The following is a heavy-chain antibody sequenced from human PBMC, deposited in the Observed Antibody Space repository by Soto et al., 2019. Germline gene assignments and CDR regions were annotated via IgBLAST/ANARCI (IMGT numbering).Heavy chain of an antibody. Sequence: SVKVSCKASGGTFSSYTISWVRQAPGQGLEWMGRIIPILGIANYAQKFQGRVTITADKSTSTAYMELSSLRSEDTAVYYCARGGSSSSFDYWGQGTLVTVSS. D-gene: IGHD6-6*01. V-gene: IGHV1-69*02. CDR2: IIPILGIA. J-gene: IGHJ4*02. CDR1: GGTFSSYT. CDR3: ARGGSSSSFDY.